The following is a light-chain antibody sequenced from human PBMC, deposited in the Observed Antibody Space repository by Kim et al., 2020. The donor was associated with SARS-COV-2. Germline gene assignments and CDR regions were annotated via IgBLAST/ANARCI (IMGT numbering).Light chain of an antibody. J-gene: IGLJ2*01. V-gene: IGLV3-19*01. CDR3: NSRYSNANVL. CDR2: GKN. Sequence: SSELTQDPAVSVALGQTVRITCQGDSLRSYYATWYQQKPGQAPILVIYGKNNRPSGIPDRFSGSSSGNTASLTITWTQAGDEDDYYCNSRYSNANVLFGG. CDR1: SLRSYY.